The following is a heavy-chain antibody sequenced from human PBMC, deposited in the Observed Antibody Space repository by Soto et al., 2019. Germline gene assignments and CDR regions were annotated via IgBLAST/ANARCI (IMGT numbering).Heavy chain of an antibody. CDR1: GDSVSGNSAA. V-gene: IGHV6-1*01. Sequence: SQTLSLTCAISGDSVSGNSAAWNWIRQSPSRGLEWLGRTYYRSKWYNDYAVSVKSRITINPDTSKNQFSLQLNSVTPEDTAVYYCARDLDRVAAADRGSSSYAFDIWGQGTMVTVSS. D-gene: IGHD6-13*01. J-gene: IGHJ3*02. CDR2: TYYRSKWYN. CDR3: ARDLDRVAAADRGSSSYAFDI.